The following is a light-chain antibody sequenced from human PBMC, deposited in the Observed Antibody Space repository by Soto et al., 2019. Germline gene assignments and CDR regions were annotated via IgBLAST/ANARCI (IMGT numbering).Light chain of an antibody. V-gene: IGLV2-8*01. J-gene: IGLJ1*01. CDR3: SSYAGINNFYA. Sequence: QSVLTQPPSASGSPGQSVTISCTGTSSDVGDYNYVSWYQQHPGKAPKLMIYEVSKRPSGVPDRFSGSKSGNTASLTVSGLQAEDEADYYCSSYAGINNFYAFGTGTKVTVL. CDR1: SSDVGDYNY. CDR2: EVS.